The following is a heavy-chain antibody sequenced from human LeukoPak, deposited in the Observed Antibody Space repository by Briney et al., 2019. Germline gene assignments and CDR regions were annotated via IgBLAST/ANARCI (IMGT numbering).Heavy chain of an antibody. Sequence: PGRSLRLSCAASGFTFSSYGMHWVRQAPGKGLEWVAVISYDGSNKYYADSVKGRFTIFRDNSKTTLYLQMNSLRGEDTAVYYCAKVSIADAQSYYYGMDVWGQGTTVTVSS. CDR1: GFTFSSYG. D-gene: IGHD6-6*01. J-gene: IGHJ6*02. V-gene: IGHV3-30*18. CDR3: AKVSIADAQSYYYGMDV. CDR2: ISYDGSNK.